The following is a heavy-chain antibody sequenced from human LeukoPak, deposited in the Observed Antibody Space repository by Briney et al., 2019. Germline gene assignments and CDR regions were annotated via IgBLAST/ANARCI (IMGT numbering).Heavy chain of an antibody. Sequence: KPSETLSLTCAVSNYPITSDYYWVWIRQPPGQGLEWIGQIFHSGIAHYNPSLKSRVTMSVDTSRSQFSVNLNSVTAADTAVYFCGRAALGPAYNRFYYYVDVWGKGTTVTVSS. CDR3: GRAALGPAYNRFYYYVDV. D-gene: IGHD2-15*01. J-gene: IGHJ6*03. V-gene: IGHV4-38-2*01. CDR2: IFHSGIA. CDR1: NYPITSDYY.